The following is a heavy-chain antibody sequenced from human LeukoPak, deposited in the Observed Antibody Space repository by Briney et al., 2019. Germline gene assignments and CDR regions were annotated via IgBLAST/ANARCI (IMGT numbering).Heavy chain of an antibody. CDR3: ARLKFYDSTGYSPGYYMDV. V-gene: IGHV4-4*07. D-gene: IGHD3-22*01. CDR2: IYGSGIT. J-gene: IGHJ6*03. CDR1: GGSIISNY. Sequence: SETLSLTCTVSGGSIISNYWSWIRQSAGTGLEWVGRIYGSGITDYNPSLKSRVTMSLDTSRKQFSLRLTSVTAADTAVYYCARLKFYDSTGYSPGYYMDVWGKGTTVSVFS.